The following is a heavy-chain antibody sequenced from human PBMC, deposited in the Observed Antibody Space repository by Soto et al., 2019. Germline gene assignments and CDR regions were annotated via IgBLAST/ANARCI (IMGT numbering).Heavy chain of an antibody. CDR3: AKGDWFDP. Sequence: QVQLVESGGGVVQPGRSLRLSCAASGFTFSNYGMHWVRQAPGKGLEWVAVISYDGSNKYYADSMKGRFSISRDNSKNTLYLQMNSLRAEDMAVYYCAKGDWFDPWGQGTLVTVSS. J-gene: IGHJ5*02. V-gene: IGHV3-30*18. CDR2: ISYDGSNK. CDR1: GFTFSNYG.